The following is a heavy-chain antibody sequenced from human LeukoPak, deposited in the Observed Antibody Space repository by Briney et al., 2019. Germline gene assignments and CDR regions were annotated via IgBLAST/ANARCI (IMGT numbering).Heavy chain of an antibody. Sequence: PGGSLRLSCAASGFTFSSYAMSWVRQAPGKGLEWVSAISGSGGSTYYADSVKGRFTISRDNSKNTLYLQMNSLRAEDTAVYYCAEDLSITHSFDYWGQGTLVTVSS. CDR1: GFTFSSYA. V-gene: IGHV3-23*01. J-gene: IGHJ4*02. D-gene: IGHD1-14*01. CDR2: ISGSGGST. CDR3: AEDLSITHSFDY.